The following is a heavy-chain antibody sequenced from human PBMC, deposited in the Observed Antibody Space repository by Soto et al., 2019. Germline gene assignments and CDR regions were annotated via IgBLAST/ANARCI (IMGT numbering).Heavy chain of an antibody. V-gene: IGHV4-4*07. CDR2: IYSRGDT. Sequence: SETLSLTCSVSGGSMRSYYWNWLRQPAGKGLGWIGRIYSRGDTNYNPSVKSRVTMSVDTSKNEFSLRLNSVTAADTAVYYCAGIGEDVYYGMDVWGQGTTVTSP. CDR1: GGSMRSYY. CDR3: AGIGEDVYYGMDV. D-gene: IGHD2-21*01. J-gene: IGHJ6*02.